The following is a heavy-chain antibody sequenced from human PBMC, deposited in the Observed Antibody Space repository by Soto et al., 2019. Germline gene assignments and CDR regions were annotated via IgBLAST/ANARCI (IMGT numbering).Heavy chain of an antibody. V-gene: IGHV1-46*01. D-gene: IGHD6-13*01. CDR3: ARDLAAGDL. Sequence: QEQLVQSGAEVKEPGASVKVSCKASGYTFINYYIHWVRQAPGQGLEWMAIINPMGGSTNYAQEFQGRVTLTSHRSTSTVYMELSSLRFEDTALFYCARDLAAGDLWGQGTLVTVSS. J-gene: IGHJ5*02. CDR1: GYTFINYY. CDR2: INPMGGST.